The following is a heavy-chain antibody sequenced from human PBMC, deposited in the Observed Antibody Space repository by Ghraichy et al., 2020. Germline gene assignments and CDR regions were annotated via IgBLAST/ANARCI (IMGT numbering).Heavy chain of an antibody. CDR2: ISPSGTSI. CDR3: ARRSCATTSCAVDY. J-gene: IGHJ4*02. CDR1: GFIFSSYA. D-gene: IGHD2-2*01. V-gene: IGHV3-48*02. Sequence: GGSLRLSCEASGFIFSSYAMQWVRQAPGKGLESVSFISPSGTSIYYADSVKGRFTISRDNARNSLFLQMNSLRDEDTALYYCARRSCATTSCAVDYWGQGTLVTVSS.